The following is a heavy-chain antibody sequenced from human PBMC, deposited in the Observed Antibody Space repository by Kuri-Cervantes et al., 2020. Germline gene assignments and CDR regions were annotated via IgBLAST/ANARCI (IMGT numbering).Heavy chain of an antibody. V-gene: IGHV3-30*04. Sequence: GGSLRLSCAASGFTFSEYTMHWVRQAPGKGLEWVAFISYDGRTEYYADSVKGRFTISRDNAKNSLYLQIDSLRIEDTAVYFCVRDSLNNDIFSPRFDYWGQGSLVTVSS. D-gene: IGHD3-9*01. CDR3: VRDSLNNDIFSPRFDY. J-gene: IGHJ4*02. CDR2: ISYDGRTE. CDR1: GFTFSEYT.